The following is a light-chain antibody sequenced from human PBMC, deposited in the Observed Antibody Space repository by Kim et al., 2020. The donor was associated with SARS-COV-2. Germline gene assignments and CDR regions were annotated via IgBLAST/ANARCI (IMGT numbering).Light chain of an antibody. J-gene: IGKJ1*01. V-gene: IGKV3D-15*01. CDR1: QSVSSY. Sequence: EIVMTQSPATLSLSPGERATLSCRASQSVSSYLAWYQQKPGQAPRLLIYGASNRATGIPARFSGSGSGTEFTLTISSLQSEDFAVYYCQQYNRWPPTFGRGTTVDIK. CDR3: QQYNRWPPT. CDR2: GAS.